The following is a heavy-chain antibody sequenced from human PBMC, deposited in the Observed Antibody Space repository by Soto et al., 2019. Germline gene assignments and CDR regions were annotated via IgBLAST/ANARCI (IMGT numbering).Heavy chain of an antibody. Sequence: QVQLVESGGGVVQPGRSLRLSCAASGFTFSSFTMHWVRQAPGKGLEWVAVISYDENNTYYADSVKGRFTISRDNSKNTLYLQMNSLRAEDTAVYYCARSIAVAGTPEFDYWGQGTLVTVSS. CDR1: GFTFSSFT. V-gene: IGHV3-30-3*01. D-gene: IGHD6-19*01. CDR2: ISYDENNT. CDR3: ARSIAVAGTPEFDY. J-gene: IGHJ4*02.